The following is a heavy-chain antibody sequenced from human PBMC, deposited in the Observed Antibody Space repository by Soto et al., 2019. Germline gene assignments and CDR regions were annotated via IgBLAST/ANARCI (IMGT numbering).Heavy chain of an antibody. CDR1: GFTFGDYA. CDR3: AKDRSSGSPYYGMDF. Sequence: GGSLRLSCAASGFTFGDYAMHWVRQVPGKGLEWVSGFKWNSGDVGYADSVKGRFTISRDNAKNSLYLQMNSLRPGDTAVYYCAKDRSSGSPYYGMDFWGQGTMVTVSS. CDR2: FKWNSGDV. V-gene: IGHV3-9*01. J-gene: IGHJ6*02. D-gene: IGHD3-10*01.